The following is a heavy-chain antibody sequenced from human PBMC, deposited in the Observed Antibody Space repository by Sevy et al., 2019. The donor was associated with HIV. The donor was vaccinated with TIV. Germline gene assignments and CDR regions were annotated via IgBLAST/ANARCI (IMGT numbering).Heavy chain of an antibody. D-gene: IGHD6-13*01. J-gene: IGHJ4*02. Sequence: GGSLRLSCATSGFTFSYSGMHWVRQAPGKGLEWVTFIQYDGSNTYYADSVKGRFTISRDNSKNTLYLQMNSLRGDDTAVYYCAKNTAAVGTGGFDHWVQGALVTVSS. CDR2: IQYDGSNT. CDR3: AKNTAAVGTGGFDH. CDR1: GFTFSYSG. V-gene: IGHV3-30*02.